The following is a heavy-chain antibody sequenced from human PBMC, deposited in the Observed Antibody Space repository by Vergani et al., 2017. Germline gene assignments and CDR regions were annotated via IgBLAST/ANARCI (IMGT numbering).Heavy chain of an antibody. D-gene: IGHD3-3*01. CDR2: ISGDGGST. CDR1: GFTFDDYA. Sequence: EVQLVESGGGLVKPGGSLRLSCAASGFTFDDYAMHWVRQAPGKGLEWVSLISGDGGSTYYADSVKGRFTISRDNSKNSLYLQMNSLRTEDTALYYCAKDRPYYDFWSGYPRGWFDPWGQGTLVTVSS. V-gene: IGHV3-43*02. CDR3: AKDRPYYDFWSGYPRGWFDP. J-gene: IGHJ5*02.